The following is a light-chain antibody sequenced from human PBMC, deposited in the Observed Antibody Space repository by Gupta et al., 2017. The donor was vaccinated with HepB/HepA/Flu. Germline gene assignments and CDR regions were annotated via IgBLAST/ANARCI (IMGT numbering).Light chain of an antibody. V-gene: IGLV2-14*03. CDR1: ISDVGADNY. CDR3: SSYTSSSNPYV. CDR2: DVS. Sequence: QSALTQPASVSGSPGQSITLSCTGTISDVGADNYVSWYQQHPGKAPNLMIYDVSNRPSGVSNSFSGSKSGNTASLTISGLQAEDEADYYCSSYTSSSNPYVFGTGTKVTVL. J-gene: IGLJ1*01.